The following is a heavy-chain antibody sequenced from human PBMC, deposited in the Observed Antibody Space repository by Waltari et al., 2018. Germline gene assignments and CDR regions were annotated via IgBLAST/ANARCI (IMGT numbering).Heavy chain of an antibody. D-gene: IGHD3-16*01. CDR3: ARERGSGPNAERDAFNI. V-gene: IGHV4-30-4*08. CDR1: GDSISTGDDY. J-gene: IGHJ3*02. CDR2: IYYIGSS. Sequence: QVQLQESGPGLVKPSQTLSLTCTVSGDSISTGDDYWSWIRQSPGKGLEWLGYIYYIGSSYNNPSLKSRLTISVDTSMNQISLRLTSVTAADTAVYYCARERGSGPNAERDAFNIWGRGTVVTVSS.